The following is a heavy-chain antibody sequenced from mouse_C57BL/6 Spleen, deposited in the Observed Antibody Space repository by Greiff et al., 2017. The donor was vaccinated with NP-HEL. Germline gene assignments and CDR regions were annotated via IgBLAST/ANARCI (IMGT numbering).Heavy chain of an antibody. Sequence: QVQLKQPGAELVKPGASVKVSCKASGYTFTSYWMHWVKQRPGQGLEWIGRIHPSDSDTNYNQKFKGKATLTVDKSSSTAYMQLSSLTSEDSAVYYCAMGAAQATDAYWGQGTLVTVSA. V-gene: IGHV1-74*01. J-gene: IGHJ3*01. CDR2: IHPSDSDT. CDR1: GYTFTSYW. CDR3: AMGAAQATDAY. D-gene: IGHD3-2*02.